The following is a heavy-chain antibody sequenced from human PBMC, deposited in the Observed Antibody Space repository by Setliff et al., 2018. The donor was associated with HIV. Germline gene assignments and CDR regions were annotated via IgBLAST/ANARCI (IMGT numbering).Heavy chain of an antibody. CDR1: GFTFSYHT. Sequence: LRLSCAASGFTFSYHTMNWVRQAPGKGLEWVSSISTTSSYIYYADSVKGRFTISRDNSKNTLYLHMNSLRAEDTAVYYCATLRQQLITGWFDPWGQGTLVTVSS. CDR3: ATLRQQLITGWFDP. D-gene: IGHD6-13*01. CDR2: ISTTSSYI. V-gene: IGHV3-21*04. J-gene: IGHJ5*02.